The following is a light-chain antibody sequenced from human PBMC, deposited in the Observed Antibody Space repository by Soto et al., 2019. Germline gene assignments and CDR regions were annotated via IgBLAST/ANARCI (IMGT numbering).Light chain of an antibody. J-gene: IGLJ1*01. Sequence: QSVLTQPPSASGTTGQRVTISCSGSSSNIGSNYVYWYQQLPGTAPKLLIYRNNQRPSGVPDRFSGSKSGTSASLAISGLRSEDEADYYCAAWDDSLSGRVFGTGTKLTVL. CDR1: SSNIGSNY. V-gene: IGLV1-47*01. CDR2: RNN. CDR3: AAWDDSLSGRV.